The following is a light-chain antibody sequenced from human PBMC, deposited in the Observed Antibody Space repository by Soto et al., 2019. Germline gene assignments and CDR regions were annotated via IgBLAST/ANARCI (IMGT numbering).Light chain of an antibody. V-gene: IGLV2-8*01. J-gene: IGLJ1*01. CDR1: GSDIGGYNF. CDR2: EVN. CDR3: SSYAGTNNRYV. Sequence: QSALTQPPSASGSPGQSATISCTGTGSDIGGYNFVSWYQQHPGKVPKLIIYEVNKRPSGVPDRFSGSKSGNTASLTVSGLQADDEADYYCSSYAGTNNRYVFGTGTKLTVL.